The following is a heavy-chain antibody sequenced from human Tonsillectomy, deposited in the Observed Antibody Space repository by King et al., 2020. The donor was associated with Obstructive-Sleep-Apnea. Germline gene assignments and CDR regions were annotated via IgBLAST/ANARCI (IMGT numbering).Heavy chain of an antibody. CDR1: GFTFNSYA. D-gene: IGHD6-13*01. CDR3: AKDLGSSSWYGKFDY. CDR2: MSSGGGNT. V-gene: IGHV3-23*04. Sequence: VQLVESGGGLVQPGGSLRLSCEASGFTFNSYAMSWVRQAPGKGLEWVSAMSSGGGNTYYADSVTGRFTISRDNSKNTLYLQMNSLRAEDTALYYCAKDLGSSSWYGKFDYWGQGALVTVSS. J-gene: IGHJ4*02.